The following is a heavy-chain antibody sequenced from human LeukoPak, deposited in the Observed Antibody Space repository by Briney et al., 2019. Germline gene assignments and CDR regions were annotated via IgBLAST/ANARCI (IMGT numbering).Heavy chain of an antibody. CDR1: GFTFSSYA. CDR2: ISGSGGNT. D-gene: IGHD4-17*01. J-gene: IGHJ4*02. CDR3: AKESRYYGDQSYFDY. Sequence: GGSLRLSCAASGFTFSSYAMSWVRQAPEKGLEWVSAISGSGGNTYYTDSEKGRFTISRDNSKNTLYVQMNSLRAEDTAVYYCAKESRYYGDQSYFDYWGQGTLVTVSS. V-gene: IGHV3-23*01.